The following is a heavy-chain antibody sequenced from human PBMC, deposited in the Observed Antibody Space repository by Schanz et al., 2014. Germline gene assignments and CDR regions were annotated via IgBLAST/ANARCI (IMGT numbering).Heavy chain of an antibody. CDR2: MSYDGSIK. D-gene: IGHD5-12*01. V-gene: IGHV3-30*03. CDR3: ARGIGGYGANNYFDY. J-gene: IGHJ4*02. Sequence: VQLVESGGGLVQPGGSLRLSCAASGFTFSDYYMSWIRQAPGKGLEWVAAMSYDGSIKYYGDSVKGRFTISRDNSRNTLYLQMNSLRSEDTAVYSCARGIGGYGANNYFDYWGQGTLVTVSS. CDR1: GFTFSDYY.